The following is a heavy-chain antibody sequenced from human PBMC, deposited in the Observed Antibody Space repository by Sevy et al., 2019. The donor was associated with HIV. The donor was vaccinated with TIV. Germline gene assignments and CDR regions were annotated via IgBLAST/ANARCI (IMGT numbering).Heavy chain of an antibody. Sequence: GGSLRLSCAASGFTFSSYAMSWVRQAPGKGLEWVSAISGSGGSTYYADSVKGRFTISRENSKNMLYLQMNSLRADDTAVYYCAKDGEIGSLLGTVDYWGQGTLLTVSS. V-gene: IGHV3-23*01. CDR3: AKDGEIGSLLGTVDY. J-gene: IGHJ4*02. CDR1: GFTFSSYA. CDR2: ISGSGGST. D-gene: IGHD3-10*01.